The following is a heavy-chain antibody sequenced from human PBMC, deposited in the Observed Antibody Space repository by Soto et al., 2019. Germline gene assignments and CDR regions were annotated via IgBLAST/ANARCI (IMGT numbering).Heavy chain of an antibody. J-gene: IGHJ4*02. V-gene: IGHV1-69*02. CDR3: ARGSHLRGYFDY. CDR2: IIPILGIA. CDR1: GGSFSSYT. Sequence: SSVKVSCKASGGSFSSYTISWGRQDPGQGLEWMGRIIPILGIANYAQKFQGRVTIPADKSPSTAYIELSSLRAEDTALYYCARGSHLRGYFDYWGQGTLVTSPQ.